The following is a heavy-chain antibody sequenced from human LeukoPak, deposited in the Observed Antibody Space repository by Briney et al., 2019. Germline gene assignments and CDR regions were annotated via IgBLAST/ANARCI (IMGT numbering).Heavy chain of an antibody. J-gene: IGHJ5*02. CDR1: GFTFDDYA. Sequence: GRSLRLSCAASGFTFDDYAMHWVRQAPGKGLEWVPGISWNSGSIGYADSVKGRFTISRDNAKNSLYLQMNSLRAEDTALYHCAKDLARNYYDSSGQGNWFDPWGQGTLVTVSS. CDR3: AKDLARNYYDSSGQGNWFDP. CDR2: ISWNSGSI. V-gene: IGHV3-9*01. D-gene: IGHD3-22*01.